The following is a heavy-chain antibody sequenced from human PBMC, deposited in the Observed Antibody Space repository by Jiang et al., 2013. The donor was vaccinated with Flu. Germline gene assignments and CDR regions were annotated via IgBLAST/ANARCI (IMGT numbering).Heavy chain of an antibody. CDR3: ARIPPSGELLPLYYYYGMDV. V-gene: IGHV2-70*11. J-gene: IGHJ6*04. CDR1: GFSLSTSGMC. D-gene: IGHD1-26*01. CDR2: IDWDDDK. Sequence: KPTQTLTLTCTFSGFSLSTSGMCVSWIRQPPGKALEWLARIDWDDDKYYSTSLETRLTISKDTSKNQVVLTMTNMDPVDTATYYCARIPPSGELLPLYYYYGMDVWGKG.